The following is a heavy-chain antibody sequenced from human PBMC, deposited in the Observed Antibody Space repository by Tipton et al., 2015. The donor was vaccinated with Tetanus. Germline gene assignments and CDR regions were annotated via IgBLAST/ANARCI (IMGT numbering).Heavy chain of an antibody. D-gene: IGHD3-16*01. Sequence: TLSLTCAVYGGSFSGFYRSWIRQPPGKGLEWIGEINHSGSTNYNPSLKSRVTTSVDTSKNHFSLKLSSVTAADTAVYYCARDSRVLGPWFYWGQGTLVTVSS. CDR2: INHSGST. CDR1: GGSFSGFY. J-gene: IGHJ4*02. CDR3: ARDSRVLGPWFY. V-gene: IGHV4-34*01.